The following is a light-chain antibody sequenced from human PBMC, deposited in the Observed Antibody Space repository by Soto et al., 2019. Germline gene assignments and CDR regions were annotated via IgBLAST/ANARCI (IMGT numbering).Light chain of an antibody. J-gene: IGKJ1*01. CDR3: QQDYSTPWT. CDR2: WAS. Sequence: DIVMTQSADSLAVSLGERATINCKSSQSVFSNSNNKKYLAWYQQKPGQPPKLLIHWASIRESGVPDRFSGSGSGTDFTLTINSLQAEDVAVYYCQQDYSTPWTFGQGTKVEIK. V-gene: IGKV4-1*01. CDR1: QSVFSNSNNKKY.